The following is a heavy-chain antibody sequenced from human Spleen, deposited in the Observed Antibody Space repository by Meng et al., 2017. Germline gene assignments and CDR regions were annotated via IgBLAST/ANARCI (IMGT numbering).Heavy chain of an antibody. CDR2: IWYDGSNE. J-gene: IGHJ3*02. D-gene: IGHD2-15*01. V-gene: IGHV3-33*01. Sequence: VWVLGSGGGLVLRGGSLRLSCAASGFTFSDYAMHWVRQAPGKGLEWVAVIWYDGSNENYADSVKGRFTISRDNSRNTLYLQMNSLRAEDTAMYYCAREVVGAFDIWGQGTMVTVSS. CDR3: AREVVGAFDI. CDR1: GFTFSDYA.